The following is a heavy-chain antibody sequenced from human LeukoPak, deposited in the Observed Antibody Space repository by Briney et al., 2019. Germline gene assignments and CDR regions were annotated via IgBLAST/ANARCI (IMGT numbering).Heavy chain of an antibody. Sequence: PSETLSLTCSVSGGSISSSSYYWGWIRQPPGKGLEWIGIIYYSGSTYYNPSLKSRVTISVDMSKNQFSLMLSSVTAADTAVYYCARRRDSDWYQGAFDIWAQGTMVTVSS. CDR3: ARRRDSDWYQGAFDI. J-gene: IGHJ3*02. V-gene: IGHV4-39*01. CDR1: GGSISSSSYY. D-gene: IGHD6-19*01. CDR2: IYYSGST.